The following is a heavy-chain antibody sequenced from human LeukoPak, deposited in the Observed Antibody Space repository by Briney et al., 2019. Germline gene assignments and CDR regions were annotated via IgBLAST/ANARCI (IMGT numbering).Heavy chain of an antibody. V-gene: IGHV1-2*02. J-gene: IGHJ6*02. D-gene: IGHD2-2*01. CDR2: INPNSGGT. CDR1: GYTFTSYD. CDR3: ARAAVVVVPAARTYYYYYCMDV. Sequence: GASVKVSCKASGYTFTSYDINWVRQAPGQGLEWMGWINPNSGGTNYAQKFQGRVTMTRDTSISTAYMELSRLRSDDTAVYYCARAAVVVVPAARTYYYYYCMDVWGQGTTVTVSS.